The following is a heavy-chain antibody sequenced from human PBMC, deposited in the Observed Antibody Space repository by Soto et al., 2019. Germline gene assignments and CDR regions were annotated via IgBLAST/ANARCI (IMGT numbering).Heavy chain of an antibody. CDR1: GASITFGGYS. V-gene: IGHV4-30-2*01. J-gene: IGHJ4*02. Sequence: SETLSLTCTVSGASITFGGYSWSWIRQTPGKGLEWIGYINHLETTFYNPSFESRLTLSIDRAKNQFSLKLHSMSAADRAVYFCARGGGSDSSDYWGQGILVTVSS. CDR2: INHLETT. CDR3: ARGGGSDSSDY. D-gene: IGHD1-26*01.